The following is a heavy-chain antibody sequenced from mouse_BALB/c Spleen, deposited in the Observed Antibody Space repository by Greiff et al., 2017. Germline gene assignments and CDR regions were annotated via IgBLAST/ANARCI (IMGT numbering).Heavy chain of an antibody. Sequence: EVHLVESGGGLVKPGGSLKLSCAASGFTFSSYAMSWVRQTPEKRLEWVASISSGGSTYYPDSVKGRFTISRDNARNILYLQMSSLRSEDTAMYYCARGPYYGYDDAMDYWGQGTSVTVSS. V-gene: IGHV5-6-5*01. D-gene: IGHD2-9*01. CDR1: GFTFSSYA. J-gene: IGHJ4*01. CDR2: ISSGGST. CDR3: ARGPYYGYDDAMDY.